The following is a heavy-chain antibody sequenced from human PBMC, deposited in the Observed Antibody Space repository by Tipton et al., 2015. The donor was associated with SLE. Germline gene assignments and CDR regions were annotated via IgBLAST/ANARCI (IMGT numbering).Heavy chain of an antibody. CDR1: DDSITNYY. Sequence: TLSLTCTVSDDSITNYYWNWIRQPPGKGLEWIGYIYYTGTTSYNPSLKSRLIMTVDTSKNQFSLKLTSVTAADTAVYYCAREPDYWGQGILVAVPS. CDR2: IYYTGTT. CDR3: AREPDY. J-gene: IGHJ4*02. V-gene: IGHV4-59*01.